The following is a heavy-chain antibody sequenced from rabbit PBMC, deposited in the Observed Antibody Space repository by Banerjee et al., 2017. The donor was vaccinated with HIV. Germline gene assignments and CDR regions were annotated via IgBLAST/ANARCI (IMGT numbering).Heavy chain of an antibody. D-gene: IGHD4-1*01. CDR3: AKWGSGREFGL. CDR2: INTSSGNT. Sequence: QEQLEESGGDLVKPEGSLTLTCTASGFSFSNKYVMCWVRQAPGKGLEWIACINTSSGNTVYASWAKGRFTISRTSSTTVALQMTSLTAADTATYFCAKWGSGREFGLWGPGTLVTVS. V-gene: IGHV1S45*01. J-gene: IGHJ4*01. CDR1: GFSFSNKYV.